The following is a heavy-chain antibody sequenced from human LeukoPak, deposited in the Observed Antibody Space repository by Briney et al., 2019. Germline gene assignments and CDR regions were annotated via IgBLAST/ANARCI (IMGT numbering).Heavy chain of an antibody. J-gene: IGHJ3*02. D-gene: IGHD4-17*01. CDR2: ISGSGGST. CDR1: GFTFSSYA. V-gene: IGHV3-23*01. Sequence: GGSLRLSCAASGFTFSSYAMSWVRQAPGKGLEWVSAISGSGGSTYYADSVKGRFTISRDNSKNTLYLQMNSLRAEDTAVYYCAKVPARDDYGDYVYDAFDIWGQGTMVTVSS. CDR3: AKVPARDDYGDYVYDAFDI.